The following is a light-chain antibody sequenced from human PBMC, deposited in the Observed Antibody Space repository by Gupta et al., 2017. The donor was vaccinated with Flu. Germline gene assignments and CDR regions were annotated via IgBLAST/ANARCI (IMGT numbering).Light chain of an antibody. V-gene: IGLV1-44*01. Sequence: RVTISCSGRSSNIGTNTVNWYQQLPGTAPKILIYINSQRPSGVPDRFSDSKSGTSASLTISGLQSEDEADYYCAAWDDSLNAWVFGGGTKLTVL. CDR3: AAWDDSLNAWV. CDR1: SSNIGTNT. J-gene: IGLJ3*02. CDR2: INS.